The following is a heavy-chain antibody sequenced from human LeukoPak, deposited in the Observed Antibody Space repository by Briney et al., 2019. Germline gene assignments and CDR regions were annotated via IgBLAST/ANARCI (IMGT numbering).Heavy chain of an antibody. CDR2: IYTSGST. Sequence: SETLSLTCTVSGGSISSSSYYWSWIRQPAGKGLEWIGRIYTSGSTNYNPSLKSRVTMSVDTSKNQFSLKLSSVTAADTAVYYCASSVFGVVMNYYYMDVWGKGTTVTVSS. J-gene: IGHJ6*03. CDR3: ASSVFGVVMNYYYMDV. D-gene: IGHD3-3*01. CDR1: GGSISSSSYY. V-gene: IGHV4-61*02.